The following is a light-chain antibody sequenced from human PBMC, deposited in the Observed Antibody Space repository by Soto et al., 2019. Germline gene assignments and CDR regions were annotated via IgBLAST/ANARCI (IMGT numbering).Light chain of an antibody. CDR2: DAS. CDR1: QSVSSD. CDR3: QQRSNWPLT. J-gene: IGKJ4*01. Sequence: EIVMTQSPATLSVSPGESATLSCRASQSVSSDLAWYQQKPGQAPRLLIYDASNRATGIPARFSGSGSGTDFTLTISNLEPEDFAVYYCQQRSNWPLTFGGGTKVDIK. V-gene: IGKV3-11*01.